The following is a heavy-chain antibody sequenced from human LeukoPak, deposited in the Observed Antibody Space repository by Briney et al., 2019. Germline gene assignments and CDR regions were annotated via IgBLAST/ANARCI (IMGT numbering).Heavy chain of an antibody. J-gene: IGHJ4*02. Sequence: GGSLRLSCAASGFTFSSYSMNWVRQAPGNGLEWVSAMSGDSSHIYYADSVNGRFTISRDNAENSLYLQMNGLRTEDTAIYYCARDTYSRWQTDYWGQGTLVTVSS. CDR1: GFTFSSYS. V-gene: IGHV3-21*01. CDR3: ARDTYSRWQTDY. D-gene: IGHD4-23*01. CDR2: MSGDSSHI.